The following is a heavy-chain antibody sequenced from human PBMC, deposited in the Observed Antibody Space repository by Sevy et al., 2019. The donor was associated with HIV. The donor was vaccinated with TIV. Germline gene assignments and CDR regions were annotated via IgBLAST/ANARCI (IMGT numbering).Heavy chain of an antibody. D-gene: IGHD5-18*01. CDR2: ISYDGSNK. V-gene: IGHV3-30*04. Sequence: GGSLRLSCAASGFTFSSYAMHWVRQAPGKGLEWVAVISYDGSNKYYADSVKGRFTISRDNSKNTLYLQMNSLRAEDTVVYYCARVGMGGYSYGYDYYYGMDVWGQGTTVTVSS. CDR3: ARVGMGGYSYGYDYYYGMDV. CDR1: GFTFSSYA. J-gene: IGHJ6*02.